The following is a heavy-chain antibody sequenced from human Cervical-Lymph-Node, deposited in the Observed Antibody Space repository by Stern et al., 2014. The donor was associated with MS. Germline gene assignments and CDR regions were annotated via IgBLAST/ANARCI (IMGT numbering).Heavy chain of an antibody. V-gene: IGHV3-30*03. J-gene: IGHJ6*02. Sequence: VQLVESGGGVVQPGRSLRVSCAASGFIFSTYAMHWVRQAPGKGLEWGAVISYDGSNASYADSVKGGFTISRDNYQNMLYFQLNSLRTEDTAVYYCAAFHIGKEYDKDVWGQGTTVTVSS. CDR2: ISYDGSNA. D-gene: IGHD2-21*01. CDR3: AAFHIGKEYDKDV. CDR1: GFIFSTYA.